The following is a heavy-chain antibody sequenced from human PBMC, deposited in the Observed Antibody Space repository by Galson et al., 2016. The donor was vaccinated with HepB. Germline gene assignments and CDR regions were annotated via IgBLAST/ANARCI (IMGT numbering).Heavy chain of an antibody. J-gene: IGHJ5*02. Sequence: SVKVSCKASGDTFTTFGLTWVRQAPGQGLEWMGWINAGNGYTKYSQKFQGRVTITRDTSASTAYMELSSLRHEDTAVYYCARGASYGSGGYYTWFDPWGQGTLVTVSS. CDR3: ARGASYGSGGYYTWFDP. V-gene: IGHV1-3*01. D-gene: IGHD3-10*01. CDR2: INAGNGYT. CDR1: GDTFTTFG.